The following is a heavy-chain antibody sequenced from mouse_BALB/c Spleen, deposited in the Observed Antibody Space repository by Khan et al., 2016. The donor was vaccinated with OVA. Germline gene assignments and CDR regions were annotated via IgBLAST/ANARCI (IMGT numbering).Heavy chain of an antibody. CDR3: ARSNYGPFAY. Sequence: EVELVESGGGLVKPGGSLKLSCAASGFTFSSFTMSWVRQTPAKRLEWVASIRSGGDNTYYPDSVKGRFTISRDNAKNNLYLQMSSLRSEDTALYYCARSNYGPFAYWGQGTLVTVSA. V-gene: IGHV5-9*03. CDR1: GFTFSSFT. D-gene: IGHD1-1*02. J-gene: IGHJ3*01. CDR2: IRSGGDNT.